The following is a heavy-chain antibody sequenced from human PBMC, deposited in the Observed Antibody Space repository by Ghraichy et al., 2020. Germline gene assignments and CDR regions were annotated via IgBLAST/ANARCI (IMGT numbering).Heavy chain of an antibody. J-gene: IGHJ6*02. CDR3: ARDPTDYSFNGMDV. CDR2: IYYSGST. D-gene: IGHD4-11*01. V-gene: IGHV4-59*01. Sequence: SETLSLTCTVSGGSISSYYWSWIRQPPGKGLEWIGYIYYSGSTNYNPTLKSRVTISVDTSKNQFSLKLSSVTAADTAVYYCARDPTDYSFNGMDVWGQGTTVTVSS. CDR1: GGSISSYY.